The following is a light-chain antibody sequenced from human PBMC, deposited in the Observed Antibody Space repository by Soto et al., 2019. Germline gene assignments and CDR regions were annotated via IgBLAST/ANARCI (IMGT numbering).Light chain of an antibody. CDR3: QQRSNWPPLT. J-gene: IGKJ5*01. V-gene: IGKV3-11*01. Sequence: EIELTQSPATLSLSPGERATLSCRASQSVSSYLAWYQQKPGQAPRLLIYDASNRATGIPARFSGSGSGTDFTLTISSLEPEDFAVYYCQQRSNWPPLTFGQGTRLEIK. CDR1: QSVSSY. CDR2: DAS.